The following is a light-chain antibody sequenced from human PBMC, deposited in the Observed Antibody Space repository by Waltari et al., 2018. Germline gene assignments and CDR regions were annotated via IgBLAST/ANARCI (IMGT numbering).Light chain of an antibody. V-gene: IGLV2-14*03. CDR1: NSDVDAYNY. CDR3: SSYTSSSTPLV. CDR2: DVT. Sequence: QSALTQPASVSGSPGQSITISCTGTNSDVDAYNYVSWYQQHHGQAPKLMIYDVTSRPSGVSNRFSGSKSGNTASLTTSGLQAEDEADYYCSSYTSSSTPLVFGGGTKLTVL. J-gene: IGLJ2*01.